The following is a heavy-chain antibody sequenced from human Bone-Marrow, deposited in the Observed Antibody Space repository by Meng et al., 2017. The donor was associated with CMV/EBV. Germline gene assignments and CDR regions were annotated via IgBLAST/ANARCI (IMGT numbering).Heavy chain of an antibody. Sequence: GGSLRLSCAASGFTVSSNHMSWVRQAPGKGLEWVSVIYSGGSTYYADSVKGRFTISRDNSKNTLYLQMNGLRAEDPAVYYWARVGSLTGTPLEIYYFDYWGQGTLVTVSS. CDR2: IYSGGST. J-gene: IGHJ4*02. CDR3: ARVGSLTGTPLEIYYFDY. D-gene: IGHD1-20*01. V-gene: IGHV3-53*01. CDR1: GFTVSSNH.